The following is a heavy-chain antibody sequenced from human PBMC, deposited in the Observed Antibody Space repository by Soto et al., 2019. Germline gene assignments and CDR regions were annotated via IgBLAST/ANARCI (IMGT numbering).Heavy chain of an antibody. CDR1: GFTFSSYG. CDR3: ARGAYDSSGYRDWFDP. CDR2: IWYDGSNK. D-gene: IGHD3-22*01. Sequence: QVQLVESGGGVVQPGRSLRLSCAASGFTFSSYGMHWVRQAPGKGLEWVAVIWYDGSNKYYADSVKGRFTISRDNSKNTLYLQMNSLRAEDTAVYYCARGAYDSSGYRDWFDPWGQGTLVTVSS. J-gene: IGHJ5*02. V-gene: IGHV3-33*01.